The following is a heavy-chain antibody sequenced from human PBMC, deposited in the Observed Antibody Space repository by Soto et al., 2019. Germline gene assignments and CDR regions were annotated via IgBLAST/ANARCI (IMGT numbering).Heavy chain of an antibody. CDR3: ARASIVVVPAAIGY. CDR1: GYTFTGYY. J-gene: IGHJ4*02. D-gene: IGHD2-2*01. Sequence: ASVKVSCKASGYTFTGYYMHWVRQAPGQGLEWMGWINPNSGGTNYAQKFQGRVTMTRDTSISTAYMELSRLRSDDTAVYYCARASIVVVPAAIGYWGQGTLVPVSS. V-gene: IGHV1-2*02. CDR2: INPNSGGT.